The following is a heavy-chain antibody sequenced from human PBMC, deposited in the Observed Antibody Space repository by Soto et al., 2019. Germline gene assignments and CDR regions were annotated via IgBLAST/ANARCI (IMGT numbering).Heavy chain of an antibody. CDR3: ARDKRVMPYYYGMDV. J-gene: IGHJ6*02. CDR1: GFTFSSYA. V-gene: IGHV3-30-3*01. D-gene: IGHD2-21*01. Sequence: QVQLVESGGGVVQPGRSLRLSCAASGFTFSSYAMHWVRQAPGKGLEWVAVISYDGSNKYYADSVKGRFTISRDNSKNSLYLQMNSLRAEDTAVYYCARDKRVMPYYYGMDVWGQGTTVTVSS. CDR2: ISYDGSNK.